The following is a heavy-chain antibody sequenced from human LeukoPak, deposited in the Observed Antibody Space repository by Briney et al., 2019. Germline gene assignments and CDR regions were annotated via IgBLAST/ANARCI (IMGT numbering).Heavy chain of an antibody. CDR1: GFTFSSYS. Sequence: GGSLRLSCAASGFTFSSYSMNWVRQAPGKGLEWVSSISSSSSYIYYADSVKGRFTISRDNSKNTLYLQVNSLRAEDTAVYYCAKDPLGYWGQGTLVTVSS. V-gene: IGHV3-21*01. CDR2: ISSSSSYI. CDR3: AKDPLGY. J-gene: IGHJ4*02.